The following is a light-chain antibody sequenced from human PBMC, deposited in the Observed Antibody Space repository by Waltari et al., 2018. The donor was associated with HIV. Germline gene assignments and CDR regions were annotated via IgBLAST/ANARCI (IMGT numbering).Light chain of an antibody. Sequence: AMQLTQSPSYLSASVGDRVTITCRASQGLMNAVAWYQQKPGRPPKLLIYDASTLEGGVPSRFSGSMSGTDFNLTISNLQPEDSATYYCQQFRSYPRTFGQGATLEIK. V-gene: IGKV1-13*02. CDR1: QGLMNA. J-gene: IGKJ2*01. CDR3: QQFRSYPRT. CDR2: DAS.